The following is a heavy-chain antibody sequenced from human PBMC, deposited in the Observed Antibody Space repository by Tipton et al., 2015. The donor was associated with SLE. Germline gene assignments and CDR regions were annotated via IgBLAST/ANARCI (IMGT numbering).Heavy chain of an antibody. CDR1: GGTFSSYD. Sequence: QSGAEVKKPGSSVKVSCKASGGTFSSYDINWVRQATGQGLEWMGWMNPNSANTVYAQKFQGRVTMTRNTSINTAYMELTSLTSDDTAVYYCARDRRRRETYYYGLDVWGRGTTVTVSS. CDR3: ARDRRRRETYYYGLDV. CDR2: MNPNSANT. D-gene: IGHD1-26*01. J-gene: IGHJ6*02. V-gene: IGHV1-8*02.